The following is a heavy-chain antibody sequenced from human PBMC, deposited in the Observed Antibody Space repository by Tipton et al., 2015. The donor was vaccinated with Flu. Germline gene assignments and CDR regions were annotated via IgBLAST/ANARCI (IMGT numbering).Heavy chain of an antibody. CDR3: ARGAGWLHHLALNYYYALDA. V-gene: IGHV4-59*01. D-gene: IGHD5-24*01. Sequence: TLSLTCTVSGGSISTYYWSWVRQPPGKGLEWIGNIHYSGSTNYNPSLKSRLTISVDTSKNQFSLKLTSVTAADTAVYYCARGAGWLHHLALNYYYALDAWGQGTTVTVSS. CDR2: IHYSGST. CDR1: GGSISTYY. J-gene: IGHJ6*02.